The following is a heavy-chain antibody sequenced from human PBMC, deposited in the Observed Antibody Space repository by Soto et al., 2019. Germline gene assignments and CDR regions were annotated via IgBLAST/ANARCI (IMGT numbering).Heavy chain of an antibody. CDR1: GGSFSGYY. V-gene: IGHV4-34*01. CDR3: ARGRDGTNGQELLNWFDP. J-gene: IGHJ5*02. CDR2: INHSGST. Sequence: SETLSLTCAVYGGSFSGYYWSWIRQPPGKGLEWIGEINHSGSTNYNPSLKSRVTISVDTSKNQFSLKLSSVTAADTAVYYCARGRDGTNGQELLNWFDPWGQGTLVTVSS. D-gene: IGHD2-8*01.